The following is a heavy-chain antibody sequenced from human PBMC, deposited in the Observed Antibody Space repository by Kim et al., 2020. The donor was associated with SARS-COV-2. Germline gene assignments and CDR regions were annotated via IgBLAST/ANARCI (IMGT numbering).Heavy chain of an antibody. V-gene: IGHV7-4-1*02. CDR3: AREENYDILTVTNY. D-gene: IGHD3-9*01. Sequence: ASVKVSCKASGYTFTSYAMNWVRQAPGQGLEWMGWINPNTGNPTFAQALTGRFVFSLNTFVSTAYWQISSLKPEDTAVYYCAREENYDILTVTNYWGKGT. CDR2: INPNTGNP. J-gene: IGHJ4*02. CDR1: GYTFTSYA.